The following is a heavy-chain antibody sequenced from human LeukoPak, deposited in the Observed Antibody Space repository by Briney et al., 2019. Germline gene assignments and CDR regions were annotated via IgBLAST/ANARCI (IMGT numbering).Heavy chain of an antibody. J-gene: IGHJ4*02. CDR3: TRQWHTPSDY. CDR2: INGDGSST. CDR1: GFIFNNYW. D-gene: IGHD6-19*01. Sequence: PGGSLRLSCAASGFIFNNYWMHWVRQTPGEGPLWLSRINGDGSSTSYAYSVQGRFIISRDSAKNTLYLQMNSLRAEDTAVYYCTRQWHTPSDYWGQGTLVTVSS. V-gene: IGHV3-74*01.